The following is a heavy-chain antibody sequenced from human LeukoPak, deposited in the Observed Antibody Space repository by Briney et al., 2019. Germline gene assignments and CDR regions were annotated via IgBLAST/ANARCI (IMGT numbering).Heavy chain of an antibody. CDR1: GGTLSSYA. Sequence: VKVSCKASGGTLSSYAISWVRQAPGQGLEWMGRIIPILGIANYAQKFQGRVTITADKSTSTAYMELSSLRSEDTAVYYCARDLNYEQGDYYFDYWGQGTLVTVSS. J-gene: IGHJ4*02. D-gene: IGHD1-7*01. V-gene: IGHV1-69*10. CDR3: ARDLNYEQGDYYFDY. CDR2: IIPILGIA.